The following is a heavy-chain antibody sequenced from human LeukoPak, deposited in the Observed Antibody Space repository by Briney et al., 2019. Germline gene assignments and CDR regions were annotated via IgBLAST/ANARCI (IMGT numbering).Heavy chain of an antibody. CDR3: ARGRDYGAATYSYPGDF. V-gene: IGHV4-34*01. D-gene: IGHD3-10*01. Sequence: SETLSLTCAVYGGSFRDYYWSWIRQPPGKGLEWIGEINHLGSTNYNASLKSRVTISVATSKNQFSLRLNSVTAADAAVYYCARGRDYGAATYSYPGDFWGQGTLVTVSS. J-gene: IGHJ4*02. CDR2: INHLGST. CDR1: GGSFRDYY.